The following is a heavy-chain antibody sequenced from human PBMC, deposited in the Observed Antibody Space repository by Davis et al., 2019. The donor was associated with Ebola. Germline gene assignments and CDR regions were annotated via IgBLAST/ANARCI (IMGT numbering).Heavy chain of an antibody. CDR3: ARDSRGSRPFDY. CDR1: PYSLTVLA. V-gene: IGHV1-24*01. Sequence: AASVKVSCKVSPYSLTVLALQWVRQAPGKGLEWMGGFDPEDGEIVYAQKFQGRVTMTEDTSTDTAYMELSSLRSGDTAVYYCARDSRGSRPFDYWGQGTRVTVSS. D-gene: IGHD2-15*01. J-gene: IGHJ4*02. CDR2: FDPEDGEI.